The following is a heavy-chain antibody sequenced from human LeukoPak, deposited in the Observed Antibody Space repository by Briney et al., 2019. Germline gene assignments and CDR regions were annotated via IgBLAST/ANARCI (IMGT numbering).Heavy chain of an antibody. V-gene: IGHV1-8*01. CDR1: GYTFTSYD. CDR3: ARPLSRKSGSYSGY. CDR2: MNPNSGNT. D-gene: IGHD1-26*01. J-gene: IGHJ4*02. Sequence: ASVKVSCKASGYTFTSYDINWVRQATGQGLERMGWMNPNSGNTGYAQKFQGRVTMTRNTSISTAYMELSSLRSEDTAVYYCARPLSRKSGSYSGYWGQGTLVTVSS.